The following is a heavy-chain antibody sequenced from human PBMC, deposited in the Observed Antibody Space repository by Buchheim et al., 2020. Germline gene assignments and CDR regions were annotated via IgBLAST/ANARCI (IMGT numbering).Heavy chain of an antibody. V-gene: IGHV3-23*01. CDR3: AKDLYRYGSGSYPPDAFDI. CDR1: GFTFSSYA. Sequence: EVQLLESGGGLVQPGGSLRLSCAASGFTFSSYAMSWVRQAPGKGLEWVSAISVSGGSTSYADSLKGRFTISRDNSKNTLYLQMNSLRAEDTAVYYCAKDLYRYGSGSYPPDAFDIWGQGT. D-gene: IGHD3-10*01. CDR2: ISVSGGST. J-gene: IGHJ3*02.